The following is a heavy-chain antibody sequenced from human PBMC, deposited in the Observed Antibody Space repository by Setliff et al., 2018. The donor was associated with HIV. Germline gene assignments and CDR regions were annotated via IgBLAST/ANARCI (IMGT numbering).Heavy chain of an antibody. CDR3: HSGYDTEEQSYFDY. CDR1: GFTFDDYA. CDR2: ISWNSGSI. D-gene: IGHD5-12*01. V-gene: IGHV3-9*01. Sequence: SLKISCAASGFTFDDYAMHWVRQAPGKGLEWVSGISWNSGSISYADSVKGRFTISRDNAKNTLYLQMNSLRAEDTGVYYCHSGYDTEEQSYFDYWGQGALVTVSS. J-gene: IGHJ4*02.